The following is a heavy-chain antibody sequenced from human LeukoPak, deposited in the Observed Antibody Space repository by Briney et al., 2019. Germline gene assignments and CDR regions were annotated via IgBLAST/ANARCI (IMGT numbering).Heavy chain of an antibody. D-gene: IGHD5-12*01. CDR3: AREKRYSGYGNWFDP. V-gene: IGHV4-38-2*02. CDR1: GYPISSGYY. Sequence: SETLSLTCAVSGYPISSGYYWGWIRQPPGKGLEWIGSIYHSGSTYYNPSLKSRVTMSVDTSKNQFSLKLSSVTAADTAVYYCAREKRYSGYGNWFDPWGQGTLVTVSS. CDR2: IYHSGST. J-gene: IGHJ5*02.